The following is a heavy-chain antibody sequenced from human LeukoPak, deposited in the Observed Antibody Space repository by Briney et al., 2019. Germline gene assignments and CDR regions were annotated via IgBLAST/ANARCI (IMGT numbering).Heavy chain of an antibody. V-gene: IGHV4-59*12. CDR2: IYYSGST. D-gene: IGHD4-11*01. CDR1: GGSISSYY. Sequence: KPSETLSLTCTVSGGSISSYYWSWIRQPPGKGLEWIGYIYYSGSTNYNPSLKSRVTMSVDTSKNQFSLKLSSVTAADTAVYYCARGLATVTTDYYYYYMDVWGKGTTVTVSS. CDR3: ARGLATVTTDYYYYYMDV. J-gene: IGHJ6*03.